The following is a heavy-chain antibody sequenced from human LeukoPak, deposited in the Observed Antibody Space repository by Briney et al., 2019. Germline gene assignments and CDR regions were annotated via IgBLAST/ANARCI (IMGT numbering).Heavy chain of an antibody. CDR2: ISSNGGST. V-gene: IGHV3-64*01. Sequence: GGSLILSCAASGFTFSSYAMHWVRQAPGKGLEYVSAISSNGGSTYYANSVKGRFTISRDNSKNTLYLQMGSLRAEDMAVYYCARSHAPLRHDYYYYYMDVWGKGTTVTVSS. CDR1: GFTFSSYA. CDR3: ARSHAPLRHDYYYYYMDV. J-gene: IGHJ6*03. D-gene: IGHD3-10*01.